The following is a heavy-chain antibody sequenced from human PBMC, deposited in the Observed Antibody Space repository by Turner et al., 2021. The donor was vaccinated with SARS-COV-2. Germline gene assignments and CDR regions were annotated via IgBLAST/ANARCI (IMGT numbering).Heavy chain of an antibody. V-gene: IGHV4-59*08. CDR1: GGSISSKS. Sequence: QVQLQESGPGLVRPSETLSLTCTVSGGSISSKSWSWIRQSPGRGLEWIGYFYKIGSIDYNPTLRSRVTISVDTSKNQLSLNLISMTAADTAVYYCARTYYDFWSGYYGTPGYFDYWGQGTLVTVSS. D-gene: IGHD3-3*01. CDR2: FYKIGSI. J-gene: IGHJ4*02. CDR3: ARTYYDFWSGYYGTPGYFDY.